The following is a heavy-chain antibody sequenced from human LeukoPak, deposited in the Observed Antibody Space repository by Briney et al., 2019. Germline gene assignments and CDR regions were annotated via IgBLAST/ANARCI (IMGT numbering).Heavy chain of an antibody. CDR2: ISASGATT. Sequence: GGSLRLSCAASGFTFSSYSMNWVRQAPGKGLEWVSVISASGATTDYADSVKGRFTISRDNSKNTLYLQMNSLRAEDTAVYYCTKGSYYDNSGRAYFDYWGQGTLVTVSS. CDR3: TKGSYYDNSGRAYFDY. D-gene: IGHD3-22*01. J-gene: IGHJ4*02. V-gene: IGHV3-23*01. CDR1: GFTFSSYS.